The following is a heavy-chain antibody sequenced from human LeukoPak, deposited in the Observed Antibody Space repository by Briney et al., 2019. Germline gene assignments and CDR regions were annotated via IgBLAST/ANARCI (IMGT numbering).Heavy chain of an antibody. D-gene: IGHD6-13*01. V-gene: IGHV3-23*01. J-gene: IGHJ4*02. CDR2: ISASGGST. Sequence: GGSLRLSCAASGFTFSSYAMSWVRQAPGKGLEWVSSISASGGSTYYADSVKGRFTISRDNSKNTLYLQMNSLRAEDTAVYFCARSQSSSLIDYWGQGTLVTVSS. CDR1: GFTFSSYA. CDR3: ARSQSSSLIDY.